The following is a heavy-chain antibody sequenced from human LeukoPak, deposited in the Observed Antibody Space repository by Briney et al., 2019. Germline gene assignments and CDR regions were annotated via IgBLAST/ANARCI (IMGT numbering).Heavy chain of an antibody. CDR1: GYTFTSYD. D-gene: IGHD6-19*01. V-gene: IGHV1-8*01. CDR2: MNPNSGNT. CDR3: TRGHSAD. J-gene: IGHJ1*01. Sequence: AASVKVSCKASGYTFTSYDITWVRQATGQGLEWMGWMNPNSGNTGYAQKFQGRVTMSRNTSISTAYMDLSSLRSEDTAVYYCTRGHSADWGQGTLVTVSS.